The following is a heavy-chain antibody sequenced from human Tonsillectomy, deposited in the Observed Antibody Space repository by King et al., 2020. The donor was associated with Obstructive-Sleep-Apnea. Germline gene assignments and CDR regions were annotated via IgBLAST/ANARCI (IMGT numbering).Heavy chain of an antibody. CDR3: ARDARPDFWSGYFDY. CDR1: GITFTNFP. Sequence: QVQLVESGGGVVQPGRSLRLSCAASGITFTNFPVHWVRQAPGKGLQWVAVISYDGTNKYYADSLKGRVTISRDNSKNTLYLQLSSLRAEDTAVYYCARDARPDFWSGYFDYWGQGTLVTVSS. J-gene: IGHJ4*02. D-gene: IGHD3-3*01. CDR2: ISYDGTNK. V-gene: IGHV3-30*04.